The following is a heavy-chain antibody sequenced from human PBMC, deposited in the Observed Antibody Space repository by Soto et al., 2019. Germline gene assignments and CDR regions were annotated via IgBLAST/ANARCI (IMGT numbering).Heavy chain of an antibody. D-gene: IGHD1-26*01. CDR2: IGGSGDGT. CDR3: AKDLGSGSYLFDALDI. J-gene: IGHJ3*02. CDR1: GFTFSSYT. Sequence: GGSLRLSCEASGFTFSSYTMNWVRRAPGKGLEWVATIGGSGDGTYYGDSVKGRFTISRDNSKNTLYLQMNSLRAEDTAVYYCAKDLGSGSYLFDALDIWGQGTMVTVSS. V-gene: IGHV3-23*01.